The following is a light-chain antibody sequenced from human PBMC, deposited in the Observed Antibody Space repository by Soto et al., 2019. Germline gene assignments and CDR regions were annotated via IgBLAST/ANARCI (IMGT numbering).Light chain of an antibody. J-gene: IGLJ3*02. CDR3: CSYAGSSSWV. V-gene: IGLV2-23*01. Sequence: QSALTQPASVSGSPGQSITISCTGTSSDIGNYNFVTWYQQHPGKAPKLMIYEGTKRPSGVSNRFSGSNSGNMASLTISGLQAEDEADYYCCSYAGSSSWVFGGGTKVTVL. CDR1: SSDIGNYNF. CDR2: EGT.